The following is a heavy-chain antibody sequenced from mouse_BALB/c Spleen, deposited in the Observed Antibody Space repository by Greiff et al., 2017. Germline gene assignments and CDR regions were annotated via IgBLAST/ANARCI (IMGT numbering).Heavy chain of an antibody. D-gene: IGHD2-4*01. V-gene: IGHV1-9*01. Sequence: QVQLQQSGAELMKPGASVKISCKATGYTFSSYWIEWVKQRPGHGLEWIGEILPGSGSTNYNEKFKGKATFTADTSSNTAYMQLSSLTSEDSAVYYCARSHYDYGGYAMDYWGQGTSGTVSS. CDR2: ILPGSGST. J-gene: IGHJ4*01. CDR1: GYTFSSYW. CDR3: ARSHYDYGGYAMDY.